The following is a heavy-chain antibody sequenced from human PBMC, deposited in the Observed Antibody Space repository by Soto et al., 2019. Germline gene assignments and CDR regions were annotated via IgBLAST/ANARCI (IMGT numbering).Heavy chain of an antibody. CDR1: GYSFTGYY. CDR2: INPNSGGT. V-gene: IGHV1-2*04. J-gene: IGHJ4*02. D-gene: IGHD6-13*01. CDR3: ARNKGSSWTDFDY. Sequence: QVQLVQSGAEVKEPGASVKVSCKASGYSFTGYYMHWVRQAPGQGLEWMGWINPNSGGTNYAQKFQGCVTMTRDTSISTAYMELNRLRSDDTAVYYCARNKGSSWTDFDYWGQGALVTVSS.